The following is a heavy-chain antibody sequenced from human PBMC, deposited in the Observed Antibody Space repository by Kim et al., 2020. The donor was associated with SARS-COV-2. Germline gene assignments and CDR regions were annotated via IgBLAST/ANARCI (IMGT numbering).Heavy chain of an antibody. D-gene: IGHD3-10*01. Sequence: GGSLRLSCAASGFIFSSYGMSWVRQAPGKGLDWVAALTDSGGTTHYADSVKGRFTISRDNPNNILHLQMSSLRVEDTAVYYCAKHWGSGTYYNFLDYWGQGTLVTVSS. J-gene: IGHJ4*02. CDR2: LTDSGGTT. CDR1: GFIFSSYG. V-gene: IGHV3-23*01. CDR3: AKHWGSGTYYNFLDY.